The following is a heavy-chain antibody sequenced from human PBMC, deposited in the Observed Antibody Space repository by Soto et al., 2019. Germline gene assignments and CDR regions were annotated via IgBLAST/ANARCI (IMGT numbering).Heavy chain of an antibody. CDR2: ISGSGGSP. D-gene: IGHD3-22*01. Sequence: VQLLETGGALVQPGGSLRLSCAASGFSFSSFAMNWVRQAPGKGLEWVSGISGSGGSPYYPDSVKGRFTISRDNSKNTLYLQMNSLRADDTAVYYCSKAGHYDPSPFDHWGQGTPVTVSS. CDR3: SKAGHYDPSPFDH. CDR1: GFSFSSFA. V-gene: IGHV3-23*01. J-gene: IGHJ4*02.